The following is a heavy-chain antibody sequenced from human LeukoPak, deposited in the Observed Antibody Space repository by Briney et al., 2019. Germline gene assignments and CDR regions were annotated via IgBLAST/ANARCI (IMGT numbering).Heavy chain of an antibody. D-gene: IGHD3-10*01. V-gene: IGHV1-18*01. J-gene: IGHJ6*02. CDR3: ARALDVLLWFGEPRAGMDV. CDR2: ISAYNGNT. CDR1: GYTFTSYG. Sequence: ASVKVSCKAYGYTFTSYGISWVRQAPGQGLEWMGWISAYNGNTNYAQKLQGRVTMTTDTSTSTAYMELRSLRSDDTAVYYCARALDVLLWFGEPRAGMDVWGQGTTVTVSS.